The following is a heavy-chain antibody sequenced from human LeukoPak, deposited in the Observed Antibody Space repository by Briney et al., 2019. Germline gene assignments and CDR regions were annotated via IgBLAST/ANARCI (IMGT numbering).Heavy chain of an antibody. CDR3: ARNPGATARYYYNYMDV. CDR2: IKQDGSEK. V-gene: IGHV3-7*03. D-gene: IGHD6-25*01. CDR1: GIILSSYW. J-gene: IGHJ6*03. Sequence: GGSLTLSCAASGIILSSYWMSWVRQAPGKGLEWVANIKQDGSEKWYVDSVKGRFTISRDNGRNSLYLEMNSLRVEDTALYYCARNPGATARYYYNYMDVWGKGTTVTVSS.